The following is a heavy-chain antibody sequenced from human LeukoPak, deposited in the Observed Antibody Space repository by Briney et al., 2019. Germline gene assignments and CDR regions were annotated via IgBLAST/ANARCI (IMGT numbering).Heavy chain of an antibody. CDR1: GFTFSSYW. V-gene: IGHV3-74*01. D-gene: IGHD3-10*01. CDR3: AKGRVTMVRGAMYYFDY. Sequence: GGSLRLSCAASGFTFSSYWMHWVRQAPGKGLVWVSRINSDGSTINYADSVKGRFTISRDNAKNTLYLQMNSLRAEDTAVYYCAKGRVTMVRGAMYYFDYWGQGTLVTVSS. CDR2: INSDGSTI. J-gene: IGHJ4*02.